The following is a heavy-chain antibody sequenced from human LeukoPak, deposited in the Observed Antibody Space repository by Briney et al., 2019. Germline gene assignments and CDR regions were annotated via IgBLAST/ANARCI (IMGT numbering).Heavy chain of an antibody. D-gene: IGHD2-15*01. Sequence: GESLKISCKGSGCSFSSHWIGWVRQMPGKGLEWMGIIYPGDSDTTYSPSFQGQVTMSADKSISTVYLQVNRLKASDTAMYYCARQTRQCSGGSCYSDLWGQGTLVTVSS. J-gene: IGHJ4*02. CDR1: GCSFSSHW. CDR2: IYPGDSDT. CDR3: ARQTRQCSGGSCYSDL. V-gene: IGHV5-51*01.